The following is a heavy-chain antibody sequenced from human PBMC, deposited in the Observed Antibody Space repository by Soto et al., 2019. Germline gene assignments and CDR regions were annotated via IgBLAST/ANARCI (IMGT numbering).Heavy chain of an antibody. Sequence: GGALTVSCPASGFTFSSYSMNWVRQAPGKGLEWVSSISSSSSYIYYADSVKGRFTISRDNAKNSLYLQMNSLRAEDTAVYYCASPSVAARPYYYYGMDVWGQGTTVTVSS. CDR2: ISSSSSYI. J-gene: IGHJ6*02. CDR1: GFTFSSYS. CDR3: ASPSVAARPYYYYGMDV. V-gene: IGHV3-21*01. D-gene: IGHD6-6*01.